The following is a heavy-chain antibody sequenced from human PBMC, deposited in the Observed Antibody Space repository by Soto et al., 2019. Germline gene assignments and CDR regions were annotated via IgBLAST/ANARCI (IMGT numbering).Heavy chain of an antibody. D-gene: IGHD3-9*01. CDR1: GFTFSSYA. V-gene: IGHV3-30-3*01. Sequence: QVQLVESGGGVVQPGRSLRLSCAASGFTFSSYAMHWVRQAPGKGLEWVAVISYDGSNKYYADSVKGRFTISRDNSKNTLYLQMNSLRAEDTAVYYCVRGRYFDRWYFDLWGRGTLVTVSS. CDR2: ISYDGSNK. CDR3: VRGRYFDRWYFDL. J-gene: IGHJ2*01.